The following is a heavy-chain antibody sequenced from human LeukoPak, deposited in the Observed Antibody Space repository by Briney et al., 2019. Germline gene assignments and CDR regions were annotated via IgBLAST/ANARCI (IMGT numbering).Heavy chain of an antibody. J-gene: IGHJ3*02. CDR2: IYYSGST. V-gene: IGHV4-59*01. CDR1: GVSISTYF. D-gene: IGHD6-25*01. Sequence: PAETLSLTCTGAGVSISTYFWSWIRQPPGKGLDWVGYIYYSGSTDYNPSLKSRVTILVDTSKNQFSLKLSSVTAADTAVYYCARDHASGGGAFDIWGQGTMVTVSS. CDR3: ARDHASGGGAFDI.